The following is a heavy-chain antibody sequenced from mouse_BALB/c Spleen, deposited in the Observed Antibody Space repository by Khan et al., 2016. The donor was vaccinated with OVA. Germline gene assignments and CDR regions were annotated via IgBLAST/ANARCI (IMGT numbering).Heavy chain of an antibody. CDR1: GFTFSDYY. J-gene: IGHJ3*01. D-gene: IGHD2-13*01. Sequence: EVELVESGGGLVRPGGSLKLSCAASGFTFSDYYMYWVRQTPEKRLEWVATISDGTTYIYYPDNVKGRFTISIDNAKNNLYLQMSSLKSEDTAMYYCTRGYYGDPFAYWGQGTLVTVSA. CDR2: ISDGTTYI. CDR3: TRGYYGDPFAY. V-gene: IGHV5-4*02.